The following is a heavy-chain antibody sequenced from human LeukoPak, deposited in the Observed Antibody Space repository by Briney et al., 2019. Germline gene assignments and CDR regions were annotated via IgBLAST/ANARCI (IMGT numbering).Heavy chain of an antibody. D-gene: IGHD6-13*01. CDR3: ATDVRSSPLGF. CDR1: GFTFRNYL. J-gene: IGHJ4*01. V-gene: IGHV3-66*01. Sequence: GGSLRLSCVASGFTFRNYLMNWVRQAPGKGLEWVSIIYSGGSTYYADSVKGRFTISRDSSNNTLFLQMSNLRADDSGLYYCATDVRSSPLGFWGHGTLVTVSS. CDR2: IYSGGST.